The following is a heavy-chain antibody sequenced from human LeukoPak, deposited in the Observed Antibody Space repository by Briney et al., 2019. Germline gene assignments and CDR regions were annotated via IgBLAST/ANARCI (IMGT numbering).Heavy chain of an antibody. CDR2: IYYSGST. J-gene: IGHJ4*02. Sequence: SETLSLTCTVSGGPISSYYWSWIRQPPGKGLEWIGYIYYSGSTNYNPSLKSRVTISVDTSKNQFSLKLSSVTAADTAVYYCARRLLGGDSSAFDYWGQGTLVTVSS. CDR1: GGPISSYY. CDR3: ARRLLGGDSSAFDY. D-gene: IGHD3-22*01. V-gene: IGHV4-59*08.